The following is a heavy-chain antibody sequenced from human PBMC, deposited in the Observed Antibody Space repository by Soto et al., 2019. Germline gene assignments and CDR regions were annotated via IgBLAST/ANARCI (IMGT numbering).Heavy chain of an antibody. Sequence: EVQLVESGGGLVKPGGSLRLSCAASGFTFSSYSMNWVRQAPGKGLEWVSSISSSSSYIYYADSVKGRFTISRDNAKNSLHLQMNSLIAEDTAVYYCARDLYGSGGYYYYGMDVWGQGTTVTVSS. CDR2: ISSSSSYI. V-gene: IGHV3-21*01. J-gene: IGHJ6*02. CDR3: ARDLYGSGGYYYYGMDV. D-gene: IGHD3-10*01. CDR1: GFTFSSYS.